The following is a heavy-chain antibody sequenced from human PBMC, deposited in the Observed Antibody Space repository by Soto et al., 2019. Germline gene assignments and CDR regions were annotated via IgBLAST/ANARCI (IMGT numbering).Heavy chain of an antibody. Sequence: QITLKESGPTLVKPTQTLTLTCTFSGFSLSTSGVGVGWIRQPPGKALEWLALIYWDDDKRYRPSLKSRLTITKDTSKNHVVLKMTYMDPVDTATYYCAHTTYGSGSYLRFDPWGQGTLVTVSS. CDR1: GFSLSTSGVG. CDR3: AHTTYGSGSYLRFDP. J-gene: IGHJ5*02. CDR2: IYWDDDK. V-gene: IGHV2-5*02. D-gene: IGHD3-10*01.